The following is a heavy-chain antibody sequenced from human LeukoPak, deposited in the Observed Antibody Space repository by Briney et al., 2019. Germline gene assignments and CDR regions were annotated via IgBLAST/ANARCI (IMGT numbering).Heavy chain of an antibody. Sequence: GGSLRLSCEVSGFTLSNYGMSWVGQAPGKGLEWVAGIGGSGGGTNYADSVKGRFTISRDNPKNTLYLQMNSLRAEDTAVYFCAKRGVVIRVILVGFHKEAYYFDSWGQGALVTVSS. D-gene: IGHD3-22*01. CDR1: GFTLSNYG. J-gene: IGHJ4*02. V-gene: IGHV3-23*01. CDR3: AKRGVVIRVILVGFHKEAYYFDS. CDR2: IGGSGGGT.